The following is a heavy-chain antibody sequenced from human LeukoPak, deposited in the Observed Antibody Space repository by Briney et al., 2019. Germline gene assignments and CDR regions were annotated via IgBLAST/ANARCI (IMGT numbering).Heavy chain of an antibody. V-gene: IGHV4-59*02. CDR1: GGSVSSYY. J-gene: IGHJ5*02. D-gene: IGHD2-15*01. Sequence: SETLSLTCTVSGGSVSSYYWSWIRQPPGKGLEWIGYIYYSGSTNYNPSLKSRVTMSVDTSKNQFSLKLSSVTAADTAVYFCARDAAQYCSGGSCYYGKWFDPWGQGTQVTVSS. CDR3: ARDAAQYCSGGSCYYGKWFDP. CDR2: IYYSGST.